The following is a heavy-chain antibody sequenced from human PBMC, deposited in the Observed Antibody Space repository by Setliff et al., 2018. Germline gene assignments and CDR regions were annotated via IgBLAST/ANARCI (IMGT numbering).Heavy chain of an antibody. CDR3: AHSTTFDLHHDY. V-gene: IGHV4-31*03. J-gene: IGHJ4*02. Sequence: SETLSLTCTVSGGSISSGGYYWSWIRQHPGKGLEWIGYIYYSGSTYYNPSLKSRVTISVDTSKNQFSLKLSSVTAADTAVYYCAHSTTFDLHHDYWGQGALVTVPQ. CDR1: GGSISSGGYY. D-gene: IGHD3-9*01. CDR2: IYYSGST.